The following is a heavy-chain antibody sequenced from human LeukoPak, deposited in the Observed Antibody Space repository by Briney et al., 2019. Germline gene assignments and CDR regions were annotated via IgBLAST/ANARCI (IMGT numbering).Heavy chain of an antibody. CDR1: GYTFINYD. Sequence: ASVKVSCKASGYTFINYDINWVRQATGQGLEWMGWLNPNSGNTGYAQKFQGRVTMTTNTSISTAYMELSSLRSEDTAAYYCARGSYGSGSYYIDYWGQGTLVTVSS. D-gene: IGHD3-10*01. V-gene: IGHV1-8*01. J-gene: IGHJ4*02. CDR2: LNPNSGNT. CDR3: ARGSYGSGSYYIDY.